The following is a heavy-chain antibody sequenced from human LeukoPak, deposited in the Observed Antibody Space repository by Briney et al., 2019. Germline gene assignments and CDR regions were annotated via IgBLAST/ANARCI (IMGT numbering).Heavy chain of an antibody. CDR3: ARGRVSRYSYGFGGMDV. CDR1: GYTFTGYY. Sequence: GASVKVSCKASGYTFTGYYMHWVRQAPGQGLEWMGWINPNSGGTNYAQKFQGRVTMTGDTSISTAYMELSSLISDDTAVYYCARGRVSRYSYGFGGMDVWGQGTTVTVSS. V-gene: IGHV1-2*02. J-gene: IGHJ6*02. CDR2: INPNSGGT. D-gene: IGHD5-18*01.